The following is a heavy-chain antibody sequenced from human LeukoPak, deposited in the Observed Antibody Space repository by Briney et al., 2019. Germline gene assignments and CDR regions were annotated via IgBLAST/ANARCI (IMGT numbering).Heavy chain of an antibody. CDR3: ASCMVRGATIDY. CDR2: IYHSGST. Sequence: SETLSLIRAVSGYSTSSGYYWGWIRQPPGKGLEWIGSIYHSGSTYYNPSLKSRVTISVDTSKNQFSLKLSSVTAADTAVYYCASCMVRGATIDYWGQGTLVTVSS. J-gene: IGHJ4*02. V-gene: IGHV4-38-2*01. D-gene: IGHD3-10*01. CDR1: GYSTSSGYY.